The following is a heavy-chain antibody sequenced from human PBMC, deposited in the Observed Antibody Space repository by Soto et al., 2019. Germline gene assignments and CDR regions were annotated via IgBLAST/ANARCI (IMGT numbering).Heavy chain of an antibody. J-gene: IGHJ4*02. CDR3: ARGRRYCSGGSCYDFDY. CDR2: MNPNSGNT. V-gene: IGHV1-8*01. D-gene: IGHD2-15*01. CDR1: GYTFTSYD. Sequence: ASVKVSCKASGYTFTSYDINWVRQATGQGLEWMGWMNPNSGNTGYAQKFQGRVTMTRNTSISTAYMELSSLRSEDTAVYYCARGRRYCSGGSCYDFDYWGQGTLVTVSS.